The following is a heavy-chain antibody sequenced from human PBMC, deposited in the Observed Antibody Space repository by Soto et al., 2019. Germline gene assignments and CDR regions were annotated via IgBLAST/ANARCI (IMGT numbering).Heavy chain of an antibody. CDR2: IDPSDSYT. D-gene: IGHD3-9*01. V-gene: IGHV5-10-1*01. J-gene: IGHJ6*02. CDR3: ARRPRPAVLRYFDWSPAGGMDV. Sequence: GESLKISCKGSGYSFTSYWISWVRQMPGKGLEWMGRIDPSDSYTNYSPSFQGHVTISADKSISTAYLQWSSLKASDTAMYYCARRPRPAVLRYFDWSPAGGMDVWGQGTTVTVSS. CDR1: GYSFTSYW.